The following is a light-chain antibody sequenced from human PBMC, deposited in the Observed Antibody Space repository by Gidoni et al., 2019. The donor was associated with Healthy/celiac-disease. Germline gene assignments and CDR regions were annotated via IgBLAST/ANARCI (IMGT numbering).Light chain of an antibody. V-gene: IGKV3-15*01. J-gene: IGKJ5*01. CDR2: GAS. CDR1: QRVSSN. CDR3: QQYNNWPPIT. Sequence: EIVMTQSPATLSVSPGERATLSCRASQRVSSNFAWYQQKPGQAPRLLIYGASTRATGIPARFSGSGSGIEFTLTISSLQSEDFAVDYCQQYNNWPPITFGQGTRLEIK.